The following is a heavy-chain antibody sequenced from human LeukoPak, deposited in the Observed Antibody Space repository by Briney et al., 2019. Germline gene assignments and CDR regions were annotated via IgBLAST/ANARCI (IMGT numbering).Heavy chain of an antibody. Sequence: GASVKVSCKASGYTFTGYYMHWVRQAPGQGLEWMGWINPNSGGTNYAQKFQGRVTMARDTSISTAYMELSRLRSDDTAVYYCAREEGATDAFDIWGQGTMVTVSS. D-gene: IGHD1-26*01. J-gene: IGHJ3*02. CDR1: GYTFTGYY. V-gene: IGHV1-2*02. CDR2: INPNSGGT. CDR3: AREEGATDAFDI.